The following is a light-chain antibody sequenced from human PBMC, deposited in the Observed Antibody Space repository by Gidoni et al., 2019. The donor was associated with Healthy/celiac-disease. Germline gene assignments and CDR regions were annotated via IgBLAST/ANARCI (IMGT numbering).Light chain of an antibody. Sequence: DIQMTQTPSSLSASVGDRVTITCRASQSISNYLNWYQQKPGKAPNHLIYAASSLQVGVPPRFSGRCAGTDFPLTIISLLPQDFATSYCQQSYSTPFTFGPGTKVDIK. CDR3: QQSYSTPFT. V-gene: IGKV1-39*01. J-gene: IGKJ3*01. CDR1: QSISNY. CDR2: AAS.